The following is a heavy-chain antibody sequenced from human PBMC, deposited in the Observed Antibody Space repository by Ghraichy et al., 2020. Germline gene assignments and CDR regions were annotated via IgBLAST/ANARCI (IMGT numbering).Heavy chain of an antibody. CDR2: IYTSGST. Sequence: SETLSLTCTVSGGSISSGSYYWSWIRQPAGKGLEWIGRIYTSGSTNYNPSLKSRVTILVDTSKNQFSLKLSSVTAADTAVYYCARDPGVGFDPWGQGTLVTVSS. J-gene: IGHJ5*02. D-gene: IGHD2-21*01. CDR3: ARDPGVGFDP. V-gene: IGHV4-61*02. CDR1: GGSISSGSYY.